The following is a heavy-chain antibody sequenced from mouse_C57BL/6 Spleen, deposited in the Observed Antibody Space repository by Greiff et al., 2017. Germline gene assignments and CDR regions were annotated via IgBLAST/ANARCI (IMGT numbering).Heavy chain of an antibody. Sequence: EVKLVESEGGLVQPGSSMKLSCTASGFTFSDYYMAWVRQVPEKGLEWVANINYDGSSTYYLDSLKSRFIISRDNAKNILYLQMSSLKSEDTATYCCARGRLYPFYAMDYWGQGTSVTVSS. V-gene: IGHV5-16*01. D-gene: IGHD2-12*01. J-gene: IGHJ4*01. CDR3: ARGRLYPFYAMDY. CDR1: GFTFSDYY. CDR2: INYDGSST.